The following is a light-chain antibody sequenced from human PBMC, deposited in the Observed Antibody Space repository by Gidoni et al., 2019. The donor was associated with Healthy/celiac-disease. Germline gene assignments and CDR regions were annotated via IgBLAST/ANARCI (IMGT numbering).Light chain of an antibody. J-gene: IGLJ3*02. CDR3: QSYDSSLSGSV. Sequence: QSVLTQPPSVSGAPGQSVTISCTGSSSNSGAGYDVHWYQQLPGTAPKLLIYGNSKRPSGVPDRFSGSKAGTSASLAITGLQAEDEADYYCQSYDSSLSGSVFGGGTKLTVL. V-gene: IGLV1-40*01. CDR1: SSNSGAGYD. CDR2: GNS.